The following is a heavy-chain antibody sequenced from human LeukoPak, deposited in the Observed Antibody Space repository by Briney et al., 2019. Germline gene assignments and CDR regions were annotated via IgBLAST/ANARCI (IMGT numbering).Heavy chain of an antibody. CDR1: GYTFTSYA. CDR3: AVIAAAGKDPFDY. D-gene: IGHD6-13*01. CDR2: INAGNGNT. V-gene: IGHV1-3*01. J-gene: IGHJ4*02. Sequence: ASVKVSCKASGYTFTSYAMHWVRQAPGQRLEWMGWINAGNGNTKYSQRFQGRVTITRDTSASTAYMELSSLRSEDTAVYYCAVIAAAGKDPFDYWGQGTLVTVSS.